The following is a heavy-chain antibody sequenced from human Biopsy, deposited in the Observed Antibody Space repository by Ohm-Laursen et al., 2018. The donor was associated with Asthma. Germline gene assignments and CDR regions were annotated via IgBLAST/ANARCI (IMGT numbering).Heavy chain of an antibody. CDR1: GFSFSRYG. CDR2: IPFDGSNK. V-gene: IGHV3-30*03. CDR3: ASYEVVTAILPMDV. J-gene: IGHJ6*02. Sequence: SLRLSCSASGFSFSRYGMHWVRQAPGKGLEWVAVIPFDGSNKYYGDSVKGRFTIARDNSKNTVYLQMNSLRAEDTAVYYCASYEVVTAILPMDVWGQGTTVTVSS. D-gene: IGHD2-21*02.